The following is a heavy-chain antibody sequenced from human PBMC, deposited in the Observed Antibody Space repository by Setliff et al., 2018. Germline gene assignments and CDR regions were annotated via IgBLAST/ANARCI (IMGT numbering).Heavy chain of an antibody. D-gene: IGHD3-10*01. V-gene: IGHV4-39*01. J-gene: IGHJ6*03. CDR1: GGSISSGNYY. CDR2: IYYSGST. Sequence: NPSETLSLTCRVSGGSISSGNYYWGLIRQPPGKGLEWVATIYYSGSTYSNPSLKSRLIISVDAPDNQFSVKLSSVTAADTAVYYCARHKSNGSGGYPSLYMDVWGKGIMVTVSS. CDR3: ARHKSNGSGGYPSLYMDV.